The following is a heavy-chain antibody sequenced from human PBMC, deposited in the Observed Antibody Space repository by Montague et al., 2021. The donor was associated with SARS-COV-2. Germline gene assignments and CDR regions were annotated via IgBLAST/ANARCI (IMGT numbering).Heavy chain of an antibody. Sequence: SETRSLTCSVSGGSMSSYHWVWIRQPPGKGLGWIGYVSYRGSTNYNLSLKSRVTISLDTSKNRFSLRVTSVTAADTAVYYCARDVRYYYDQWGQGILVTVSS. CDR1: GGSMSSYH. J-gene: IGHJ4*02. CDR3: ARDVRYYYDQ. V-gene: IGHV4-59*01. CDR2: VSYRGST. D-gene: IGHD3-10*01.